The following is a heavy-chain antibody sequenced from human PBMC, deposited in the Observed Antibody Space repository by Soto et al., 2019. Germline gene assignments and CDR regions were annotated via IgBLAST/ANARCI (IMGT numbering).Heavy chain of an antibody. CDR3: ATRRVIRAGRFFGFDY. CDR2: INHSGST. CDR1: NGSVSGYY. V-gene: IGHV4-34*01. Sequence: SETLSLTSAVYNGSVSGYYWSWIRQSPGKGLEWIGEINHSGSTNYNPSLKSRVTISVDTSKSQFSLNLTSVTAADTALYYCATRRVIRAGRFFGFDYWGQGTLVTVSS. J-gene: IGHJ4*02. D-gene: IGHD3-3*01.